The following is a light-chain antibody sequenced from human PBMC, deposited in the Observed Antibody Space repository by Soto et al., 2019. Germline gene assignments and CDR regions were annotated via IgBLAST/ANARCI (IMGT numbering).Light chain of an antibody. CDR1: SSDVGGYNY. J-gene: IGLJ1*01. Sequence: QSVLTQPPSASGSPGQSVTLSCTGTSSDVGGYNYVSWYQQHPGKAPKLMIYEVSKRPSGVPDRFSGSKSDNTASLTVSGLQAEDEADYYCSSYAGSNNFVFGTGTKVTVL. V-gene: IGLV2-8*01. CDR2: EVS. CDR3: SSYAGSNNFV.